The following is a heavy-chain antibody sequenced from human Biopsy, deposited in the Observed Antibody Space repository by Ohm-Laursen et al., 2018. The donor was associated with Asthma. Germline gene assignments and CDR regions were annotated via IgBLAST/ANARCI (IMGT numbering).Heavy chain of an antibody. D-gene: IGHD1-1*01. J-gene: IGHJ3*02. Sequence: SLRLSCTASGFTFGDNWMSWVRQVPGKGLEWVGVISKDASTQDYADSVKGRFTMARDNSKNTLDLQMNSLREEDTAVYYCVRDGTDDAFDIWGQGTVVSVSS. CDR1: GFTFGDNW. V-gene: IGHV3-30*03. CDR3: VRDGTDDAFDI. CDR2: ISKDASTQ.